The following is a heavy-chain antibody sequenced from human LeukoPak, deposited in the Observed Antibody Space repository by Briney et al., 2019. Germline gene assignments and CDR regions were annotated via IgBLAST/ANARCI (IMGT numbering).Heavy chain of an antibody. Sequence: KPSETLSLTCAVYGGSFSGYYWSWIRQPPGKGLEWIGEINHSGSTNYNPSLKSRVTISVDTSKNQFSLKLSSVTAADTAVYYCARSSSWYRGHDYWGQGTLVTVSS. CDR2: INHSGST. CDR1: GGSFSGYY. CDR3: ARSSSWYRGHDY. J-gene: IGHJ4*02. V-gene: IGHV4-34*01. D-gene: IGHD6-13*01.